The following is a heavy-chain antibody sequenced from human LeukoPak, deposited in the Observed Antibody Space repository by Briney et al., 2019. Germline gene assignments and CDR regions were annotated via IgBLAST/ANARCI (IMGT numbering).Heavy chain of an antibody. CDR2: MNPNSGNT. CDR1: GYTFISYD. J-gene: IGHJ6*03. D-gene: IGHD2-15*01. CDR3: ARALVVVVAANYMDV. V-gene: IGHV1-8*01. Sequence: ASVKVSCKASGYTFISYDINWVRQATGQGLEWMGWMNPNSGNTGYAQKFQGRVTMTRNTSISTAYMELSSLRSEDTAVYYCARALVVVVAANYMDVWGKGTTVTVSS.